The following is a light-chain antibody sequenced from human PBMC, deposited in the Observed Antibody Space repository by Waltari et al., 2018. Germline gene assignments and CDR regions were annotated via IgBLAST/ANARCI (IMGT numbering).Light chain of an antibody. J-gene: IGKJ1*01. CDR3: QQSVSGTWT. CDR2: AAS. V-gene: IGKV1-39*01. Sequence: DTKMTQSRSSLSASVGDRVTIPCRASQSIGRSLNWYQVKPGKVPNLLIYAASSLQSGATSSFGGSGSGTDFTLTINSLQPEDFGTYYCQQSVSGTWTCGQGTKGEIK. CDR1: QSIGRS.